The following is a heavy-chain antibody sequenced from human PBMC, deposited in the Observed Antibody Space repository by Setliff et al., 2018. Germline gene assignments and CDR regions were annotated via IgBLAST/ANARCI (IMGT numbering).Heavy chain of an antibody. CDR2: IYYGGST. Sequence: SETLSLTCTVSGGSISSYYWSWIRQPPGKGLEWIGYIYYGGSTNYNPSLKSRVTISVDTSKNQFSLKLSSVTAADTAVYYCARALGSSSFPFDYWGQGTLVTVSS. CDR1: GGSISSYY. D-gene: IGHD6-13*01. V-gene: IGHV4-59*01. CDR3: ARALGSSSFPFDY. J-gene: IGHJ4*02.